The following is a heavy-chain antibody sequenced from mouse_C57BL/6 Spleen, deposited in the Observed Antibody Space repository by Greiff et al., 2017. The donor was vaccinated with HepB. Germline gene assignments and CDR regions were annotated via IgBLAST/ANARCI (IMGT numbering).Heavy chain of an antibody. J-gene: IGHJ4*01. CDR1: GYTFTSYW. CDR3: ARGGYRYAMDY. D-gene: IGHD2-2*01. V-gene: IGHV1-59*01. CDR2: IDPSDSYT. Sequence: QVQLQQPGAELVRPGTSVKLSCKASGYTFTSYWMHWVKQRPGQGLEWIGVIDPSDSYTNYNQKFKGKATLTVDTSSSTAYMQLSSLTSEDSAVYYCARGGYRYAMDYWGQGTSVTVSS.